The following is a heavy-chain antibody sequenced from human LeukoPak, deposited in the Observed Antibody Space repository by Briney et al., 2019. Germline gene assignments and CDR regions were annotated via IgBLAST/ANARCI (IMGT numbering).Heavy chain of an antibody. Sequence: GGSLRLSCAASGFTFSTFAMIWVRQAPGKGLEWVSAISGSGGSTYYADSVKGRFTISRDNSKNTLYLQMNSLRAEDTAVYYCAKSAWDYGDYLYYYYYYMDVWGKGTTVTVSS. D-gene: IGHD4-17*01. J-gene: IGHJ6*03. V-gene: IGHV3-23*01. CDR1: GFTFSTFA. CDR3: AKSAWDYGDYLYYYYYYMDV. CDR2: ISGSGGST.